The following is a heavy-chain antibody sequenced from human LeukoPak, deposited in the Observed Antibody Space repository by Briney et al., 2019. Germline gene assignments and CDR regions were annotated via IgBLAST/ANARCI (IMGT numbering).Heavy chain of an antibody. D-gene: IGHD6-19*01. CDR3: ARGGYGSGWYGRCKGCYFDY. CDR1: GGSISSSSYY. Sequence: SETLSLTCTVSGGSISSSSYYWGWIRQPPGKGLEWIGSIYYSGSTYYNPSLKSRVTISVDTSKNQFSLKLSSVTAADTAVYYCARGGYGSGWYGRCKGCYFDYWGQGTLVTVSS. CDR2: IYYSGST. V-gene: IGHV4-39*07. J-gene: IGHJ4*02.